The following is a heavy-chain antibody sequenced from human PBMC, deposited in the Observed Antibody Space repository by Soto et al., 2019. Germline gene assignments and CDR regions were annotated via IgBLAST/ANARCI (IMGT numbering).Heavy chain of an antibody. Sequence: GGSLRLSCAASGFTFSSYEMNWVRQAPGKGLEWVSYISSSGSTIYYEDSVKGRFTISRDNAKNSLYLQMNSLRAEDTAVYYCERGGECSSTSCYRGSDYGMDVWGQGTTVTVSS. CDR2: ISSSGSTI. V-gene: IGHV3-48*03. J-gene: IGHJ6*02. CDR3: ERGGECSSTSCYRGSDYGMDV. D-gene: IGHD2-2*02. CDR1: GFTFSSYE.